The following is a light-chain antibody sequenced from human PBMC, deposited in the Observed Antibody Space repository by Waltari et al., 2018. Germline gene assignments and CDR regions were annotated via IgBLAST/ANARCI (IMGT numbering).Light chain of an antibody. Sequence: QSALTQPASASGSPGQSITIPCTGTSSDVGSYNLVSWYQQHPGKAPKLMIYEGSKRPSGVSNRFSGSKSGNTASLTISGLQAEDEADYYCCSYAGSSTSYWVFGGGTKLTVL. J-gene: IGLJ3*02. V-gene: IGLV2-23*01. CDR3: CSYAGSSTSYWV. CDR1: SSDVGSYNL. CDR2: EGS.